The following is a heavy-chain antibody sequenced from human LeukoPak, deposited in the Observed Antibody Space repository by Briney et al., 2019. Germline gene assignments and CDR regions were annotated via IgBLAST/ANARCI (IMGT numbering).Heavy chain of an antibody. CDR2: IWYDGSNK. V-gene: IGHV3-33*01. D-gene: IGHD3-10*01. Sequence: GGSLRLSCAASGFTFSSYGMHWVRQAPGKGLEWVAVIWYDGSNKYYADSVKGRFTISRDNSKNTLYLQMNSLRAEDTAMYYCAGDGSYHSSDYWGQGTLVTVSS. J-gene: IGHJ4*02. CDR1: GFTFSSYG. CDR3: AGDGSYHSSDY.